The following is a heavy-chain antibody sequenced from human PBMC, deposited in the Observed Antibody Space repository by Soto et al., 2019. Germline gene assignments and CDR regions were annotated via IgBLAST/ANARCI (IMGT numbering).Heavy chain of an antibody. CDR1: GDSISTRSNY. CDR2: IYYTGGT. V-gene: IGHV4-39*02. CDR3: AREGPPIRAHNPPEYFQH. J-gene: IGHJ1*01. Sequence: ETLSLTCTVSGDSISTRSNYWAWIRQPPGKGLEWIGSIYYTGGTYYNPSLKSRVTLFLDTSKNQFSLNLSSVTAADTAVYYCAREGPPIRAHNPPEYFQHWGQGTPVTVSS.